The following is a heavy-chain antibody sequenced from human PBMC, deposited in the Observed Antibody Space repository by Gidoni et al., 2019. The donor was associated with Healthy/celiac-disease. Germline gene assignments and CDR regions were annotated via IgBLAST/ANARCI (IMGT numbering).Heavy chain of an antibody. V-gene: IGHV3-21*01. CDR2: ISSSSSYI. D-gene: IGHD3-22*01. J-gene: IGHJ6*02. CDR1: GFTFSSYS. Sequence: EVQLVESGGGMVKPGGALRLSCAASGFTFSSYSVNWVRQAPGKGLEWVASISSSSSYIYYADSVKGRFTISRDNAKNSLYLQMNSLRAEDTAVYYCARDRRYDSSGYYYADYYYYGMDVWGQGTTVTVSS. CDR3: ARDRRYDSSGYYYADYYYYGMDV.